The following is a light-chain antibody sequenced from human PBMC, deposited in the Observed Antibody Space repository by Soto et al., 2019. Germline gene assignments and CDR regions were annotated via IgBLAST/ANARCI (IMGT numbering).Light chain of an antibody. CDR1: SSDVGGYNY. J-gene: IGLJ2*01. V-gene: IGLV2-8*01. CDR2: EVS. CDR3: SSYGGSTV. Sequence: QSALTQPPSASGSPGQSVTISCTGTSSDVGGYNYVSWYQQHPGKAPKLIIYEVSKRPSGVPDRFSGSKSGNTASLTVSGLQAEDEADYYCSSYGGSTVFGGGTKLTVL.